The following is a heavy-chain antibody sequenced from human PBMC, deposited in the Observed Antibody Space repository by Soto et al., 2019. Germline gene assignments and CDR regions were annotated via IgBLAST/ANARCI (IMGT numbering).Heavy chain of an antibody. CDR2: IKQDGSEK. J-gene: IGHJ6*03. CDR1: GFTFSSYW. D-gene: IGHD4-17*01. CDR3: ARAAYGLEYYYYMDV. V-gene: IGHV3-7*01. Sequence: GGSLRLSCAASGFTFSSYWMSWVRQAPGKGLEWVANIKQDGSEKYYVDSVKGRFTISRDNAKNSLYLQMNSLRAEDTAVYYCARAAYGLEYYYYMDVWGKGTTVTVSS.